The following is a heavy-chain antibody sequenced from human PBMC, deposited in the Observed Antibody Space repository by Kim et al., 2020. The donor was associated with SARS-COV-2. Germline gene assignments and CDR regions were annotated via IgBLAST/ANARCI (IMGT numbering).Heavy chain of an antibody. J-gene: IGHJ4*02. Sequence: NYAQKFQGRVTITADEATSTAYMELSSLRSEDTAVYYCAGGWGSSWYGDYWGQGTLVTVSS. CDR3: AGGWGSSWYGDY. V-gene: IGHV1-69*01. D-gene: IGHD6-13*01.